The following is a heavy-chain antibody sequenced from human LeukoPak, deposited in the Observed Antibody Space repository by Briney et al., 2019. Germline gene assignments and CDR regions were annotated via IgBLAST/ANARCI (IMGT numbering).Heavy chain of an antibody. CDR3: ARALGAAAADNQN. V-gene: IGHV4-39*01. J-gene: IGHJ1*01. D-gene: IGHD6-13*01. CDR2: IYYSGST. CDR1: GGSISSSSYY. Sequence: PSETLSLTCTVSGGSISSSSYYWGWIRQPPGKGLEWIGSIYYSGSTYYNPSLKSRVTISVDTSKNQFSLKLSSVTAADTAVYYCARALGAAAADNQNWGQGTLVTVSS.